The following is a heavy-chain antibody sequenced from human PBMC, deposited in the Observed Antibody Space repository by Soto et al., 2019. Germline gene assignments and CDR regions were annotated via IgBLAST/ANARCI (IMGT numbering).Heavy chain of an antibody. V-gene: IGHV4-59*01. Sequence: SETLSLTCTVSGGSISSYYWSWIRQPPGKGLEWIGYIYYSGSTNYNPSLKSRVTISVDTSKNQFSLKLSSVTAADTAVYYCAREVEETVAGLNWFDPWGQGTLVTVSS. CDR1: GGSISSYY. J-gene: IGHJ5*02. CDR3: AREVEETVAGLNWFDP. D-gene: IGHD6-19*01. CDR2: IYYSGST.